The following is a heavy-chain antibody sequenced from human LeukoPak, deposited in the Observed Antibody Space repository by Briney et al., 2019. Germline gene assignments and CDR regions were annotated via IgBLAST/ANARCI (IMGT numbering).Heavy chain of an antibody. CDR3: ARGRNAYTFDN. CDR2: ISSGGNYR. V-gene: IGHV3-21*05. J-gene: IGHJ4*02. D-gene: IGHD5-24*01. Sequence: KTGGSLRLSCAASGFTFSSYWMHWVRQAPGKGLEWVSYISSGGNYRYYADSVKGRFTISRDNARNSLYLQMNSLRAEDTAVYYCARGRNAYTFDNWGQGTLVTVSS. CDR1: GFTFSSYW.